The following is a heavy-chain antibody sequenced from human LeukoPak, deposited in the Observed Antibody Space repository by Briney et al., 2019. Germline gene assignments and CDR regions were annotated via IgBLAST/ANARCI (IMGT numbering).Heavy chain of an antibody. CDR2: IWYDGSNK. Sequence: PGGSLRLSCAASGFTFSSYGMHWVRQAPGKGLEWVAVIWYDGSNKYYADSVKGRFTISRDNSKNTLYLQMNSLRAEDTAVYYCAKDSNYYYYYRDVWGKGTTVTVSS. V-gene: IGHV3-33*06. CDR3: AKDSNYYYYYRDV. CDR1: GFTFSSYG. J-gene: IGHJ6*03.